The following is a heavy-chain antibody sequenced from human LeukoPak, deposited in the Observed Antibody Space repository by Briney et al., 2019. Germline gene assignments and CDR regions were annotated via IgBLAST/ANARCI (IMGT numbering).Heavy chain of an antibody. J-gene: IGHJ6*03. CDR2: IYYSGST. Sequence: PSETLSLTCTVSGYSVSSGFYWGWIRQPPGKGLEWIGYIYYSGSTNYNPSLKSRVTISVDTSKNQFSLKLSSVTAADTAVYYCARVVAGTGADYYYYYMDVWGKGTTVTVSS. CDR3: ARVVAGTGADYYYYYMDV. D-gene: IGHD6-19*01. V-gene: IGHV4-61*01. CDR1: GYSVSSGFY.